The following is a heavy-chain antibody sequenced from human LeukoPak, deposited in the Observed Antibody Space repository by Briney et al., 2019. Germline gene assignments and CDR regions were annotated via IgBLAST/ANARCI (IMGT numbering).Heavy chain of an antibody. J-gene: IGHJ6*02. CDR1: GYTFTSYD. V-gene: IGHV1-8*01. Sequence: ASVKVSCKASGYTFTSYDINWVRQATGQGLEWMGWMNPNSGNTGYAQKFQGRVTMTRNTSISTAYMELSSLRSEDTAVYYCASMVRGVNNYYYYYGMDIWGQGTTVTVSS. CDR3: ASMVRGVNNYYYYYGMDI. CDR2: MNPNSGNT. D-gene: IGHD3-10*01.